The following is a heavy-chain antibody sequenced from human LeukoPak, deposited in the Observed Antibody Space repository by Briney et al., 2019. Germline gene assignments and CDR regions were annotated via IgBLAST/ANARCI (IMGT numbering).Heavy chain of an antibody. D-gene: IGHD3-10*01. V-gene: IGHV4-31*03. J-gene: IGHJ4*02. CDR2: IYYSGST. CDR1: GGSISSGGYY. CDR3: ARGEGRPEYYGSGSYYAY. Sequence: SETLSLTCTVSGGSISSGGYYWSWIRQHPGKGLEWIGYIYYSGSTYYNPSLKSRVTISVDTSKNQFSLKLSSVTAADTAVYYCARGEGRPEYYGSGSYYAYWGQGTLVTVSS.